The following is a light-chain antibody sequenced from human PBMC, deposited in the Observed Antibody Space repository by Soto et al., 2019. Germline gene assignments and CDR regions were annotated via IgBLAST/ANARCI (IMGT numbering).Light chain of an antibody. CDR3: QQYNNWPFS. V-gene: IGKV3-15*01. J-gene: IGKJ5*01. Sequence: DIVLTQSPGTLSLSPVERATLSGVASQLVVTSYLHWYQHKSGQSPRLLIYDVSIRATGVPARFSGTGSETDFTLTISGLQSEDSAVYFCQQYNNWPFSFGQGTRLEIK. CDR2: DVS. CDR1: QLVVTSY.